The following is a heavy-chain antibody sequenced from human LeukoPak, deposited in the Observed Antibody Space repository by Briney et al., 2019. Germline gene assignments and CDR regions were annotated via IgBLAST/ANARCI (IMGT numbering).Heavy chain of an antibody. Sequence: GGSLRLSRAASGFTFSRYDMHWVRQATGKGLEWVSAIGAGEDTYYSDTVKGRFTISRENAKNSLYLQMNSLRAGDTAVYYCVREIQVAVYGGHYYYGLDVWGQGTTVTVSS. CDR3: VREIQVAVYGGHYYYGLDV. J-gene: IGHJ6*02. V-gene: IGHV3-13*04. D-gene: IGHD4/OR15-4a*01. CDR1: GFTFSRYD. CDR2: IGAGEDT.